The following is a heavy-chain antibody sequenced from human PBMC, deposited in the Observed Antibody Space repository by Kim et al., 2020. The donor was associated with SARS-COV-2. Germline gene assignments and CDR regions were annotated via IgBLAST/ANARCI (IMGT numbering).Heavy chain of an antibody. Sequence: PSLKSRVTISVDTSNNPFSLKLSSVTAADTAVYYCARRYRAGVGVGGSDYWGQGTLVTVSS. V-gene: IGHV4-39*01. CDR3: ARRYRAGVGVGGSDY. J-gene: IGHJ4*02. D-gene: IGHD6-19*01.